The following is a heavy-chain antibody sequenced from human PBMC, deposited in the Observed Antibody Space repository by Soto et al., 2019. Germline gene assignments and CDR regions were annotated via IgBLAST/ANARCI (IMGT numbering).Heavy chain of an antibody. V-gene: IGHV3-23*01. CDR3: VKAYSEYWSHFDF. Sequence: EVQLLESGGGLVQPGGSLRLSCAASGFTFRIHCMNWVRQAPGRGLEWVSGISDGGSSTHYAASVRGRFIISRENSVDSLSLQMNNLRAEDTAVYSCVKAYSEYWSHFDFWGQGTLVTVSS. J-gene: IGHJ4*02. CDR1: GFTFRIHC. CDR2: ISDGGSST. D-gene: IGHD2-8*02.